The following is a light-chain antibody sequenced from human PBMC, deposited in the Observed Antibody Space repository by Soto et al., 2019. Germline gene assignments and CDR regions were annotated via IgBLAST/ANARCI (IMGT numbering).Light chain of an antibody. V-gene: IGLV2-8*01. J-gene: IGLJ3*02. Sequence: QSALTQPPSASGSPGQSVTISCTGTSSDVGAYNRVSWYQHHPGKAPKLMIYEVSKRPSGVPDRFSGSKSGNTASLTVSGLQAEDEADYYCAAWDDTLRGLVFGGGTKLTVL. CDR2: EVS. CDR3: AAWDDTLRGLV. CDR1: SSDVGAYNR.